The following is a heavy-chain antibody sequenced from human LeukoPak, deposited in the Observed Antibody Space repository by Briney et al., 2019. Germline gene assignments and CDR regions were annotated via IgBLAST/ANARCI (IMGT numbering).Heavy chain of an antibody. Sequence: GGSLRLSCAASGFPFRDTAMHWARQAPGKGLEWVAVISSEGSNKYYVDSVKGRFTISRDNAKNSLYLQMNSLRAEDTAVYYCARGGVATVTGRYYFDYWGQGTLVTVSS. V-gene: IGHV3-30*04. CDR1: GFPFRDTA. J-gene: IGHJ4*02. D-gene: IGHD5-12*01. CDR2: ISSEGSNK. CDR3: ARGGVATVTGRYYFDY.